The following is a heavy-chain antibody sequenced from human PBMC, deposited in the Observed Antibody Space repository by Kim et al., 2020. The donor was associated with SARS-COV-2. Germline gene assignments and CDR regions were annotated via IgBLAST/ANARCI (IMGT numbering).Heavy chain of an antibody. Sequence: WGSLRLSCAASGFTFSSYAMHWVRQAPGKGLEWVAVISYDGSNKYYADPLKGRFAITRDNSKNTLYLQMNSLRAEDTAVYFCARPYSGSYYSWFDPWGQGTLVTVSS. CDR1: GFTFSSYA. D-gene: IGHD1-26*01. CDR2: ISYDGSNK. CDR3: ARPYSGSYYSWFDP. V-gene: IGHV3-30*09. J-gene: IGHJ5*02.